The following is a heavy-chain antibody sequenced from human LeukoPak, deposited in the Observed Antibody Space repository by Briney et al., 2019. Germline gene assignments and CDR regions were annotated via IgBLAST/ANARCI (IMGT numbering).Heavy chain of an antibody. CDR2: IYYSGST. CDR1: GGSISSHY. V-gene: IGHV4-59*11. CDR3: ASVSHSYYYYYMDV. J-gene: IGHJ6*03. Sequence: SETLSLTCTGSGGSISSHYLSWIRQPPGKGLEWIGYIYYSGSTNYNPSLKSRVTISVDTSKNQFSLKLSSVTAADTAVYYCASVSHSYYYYYMDVWGKGTTVTVSS.